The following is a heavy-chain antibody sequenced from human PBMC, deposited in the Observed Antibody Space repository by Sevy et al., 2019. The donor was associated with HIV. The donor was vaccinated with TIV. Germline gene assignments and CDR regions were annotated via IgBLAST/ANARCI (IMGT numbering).Heavy chain of an antibody. CDR3: AKSILVVPAAVGMDV. CDR1: GFTLSSYA. CDR2: ISGSGGST. V-gene: IGHV3-23*01. D-gene: IGHD2-2*01. J-gene: IGHJ6*02. Sequence: GGSLRLSCAASGFTLSSYAMSWVRQAPGKGLEWVSAISGSGGSTYYADSVKGRFTISRDKSKNTLYLQMNSLRAEDTAVYYCAKSILVVPAAVGMDVWGQGTTVTVSS.